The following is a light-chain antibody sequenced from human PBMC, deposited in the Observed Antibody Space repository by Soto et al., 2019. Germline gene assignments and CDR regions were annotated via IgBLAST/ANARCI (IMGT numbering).Light chain of an antibody. V-gene: IGLV2-14*03. J-gene: IGLJ2*01. Sequence: QAVVTRPASVSGSPAQSITISCTGTSSDVGVYNHVSWYQQHPGKAPKLLIYDVSNRPSGISNRFSGSKSGNTASLTISGLQAEDEADYYCSAYISSSTVVFGGGTKLTVL. CDR1: SSDVGVYNH. CDR2: DVS. CDR3: SAYISSSTVV.